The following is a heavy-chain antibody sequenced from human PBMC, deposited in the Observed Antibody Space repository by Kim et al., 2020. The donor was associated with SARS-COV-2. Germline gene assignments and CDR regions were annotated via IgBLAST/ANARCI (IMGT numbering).Heavy chain of an antibody. J-gene: IGHJ4*02. CDR2: IRSKAYGGTT. CDR3: TSGYYDSSGYCDY. Sequence: GGSLRLSCTASGFTFGDYAMSWFRQAPGKGLEWVGFIRSKAYGGTTEYAASVKGRFTISRDDSKSIAYLQMNSLKTEDTAVYYCTSGYYDSSGYCDYWGQGTLVTVSS. CDR1: GFTFGDYA. V-gene: IGHV3-49*03. D-gene: IGHD3-22*01.